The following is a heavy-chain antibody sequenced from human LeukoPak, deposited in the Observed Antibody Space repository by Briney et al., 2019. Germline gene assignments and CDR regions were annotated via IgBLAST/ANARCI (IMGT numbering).Heavy chain of an antibody. Sequence: PSETLSLTCAVSGYSISGGYHWGWIRQPPGKGLEWIGIISHSGFTYYNPSLKSRVTISVDTSKNQFSLMLNSVTAADTTVYYCASSPRGGAVADHYYFDFWGQGTLVTVSS. J-gene: IGHJ4*02. V-gene: IGHV4-38-2*01. CDR3: ASSPRGGAVADHYYFDF. CDR1: GYSISGGYH. D-gene: IGHD6-19*01. CDR2: ISHSGFT.